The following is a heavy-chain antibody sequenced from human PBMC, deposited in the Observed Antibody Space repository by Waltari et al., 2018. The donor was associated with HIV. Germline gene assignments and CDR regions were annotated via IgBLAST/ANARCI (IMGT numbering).Heavy chain of an antibody. CDR2: ISNYGDNK. D-gene: IGHD6-19*01. V-gene: IGHV3-30*03. Sequence: QVQLVESGGGVVQPGRSLRLSCAASGFTFSSYGMHWVRQAPGKGLEWVTVISNYGDNKYYADSVKGRFTISRDNSKNTLYLQMNSLRPEDTAVYYCARGASGWSPGYWGQGTLVTVSS. CDR3: ARGASGWSPGY. CDR1: GFTFSSYG. J-gene: IGHJ4*02.